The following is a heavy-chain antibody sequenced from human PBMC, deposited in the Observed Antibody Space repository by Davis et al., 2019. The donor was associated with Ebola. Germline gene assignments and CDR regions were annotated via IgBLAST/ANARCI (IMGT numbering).Heavy chain of an antibody. D-gene: IGHD3-22*01. CDR1: GFTFSSYA. J-gene: IGHJ4*02. CDR2: ISTGGGST. Sequence: GGSLRLSCAASGFTFSSYAMSWVRQSPGKGLEWVSGISTGGGSTSYADSVKGRFTISRDNSKNTLFLQMSSLRGDDTAVYYCAKALECDSGFCSPFEYWGQGTLVTVSS. V-gene: IGHV3-23*01. CDR3: AKALECDSGFCSPFEY.